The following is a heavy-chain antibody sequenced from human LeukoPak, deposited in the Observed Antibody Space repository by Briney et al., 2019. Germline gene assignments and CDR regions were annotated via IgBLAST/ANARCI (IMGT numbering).Heavy chain of an antibody. CDR2: IYYSGST. CDR3: VREGVYNFDSSGYFIFDY. J-gene: IGHJ4*02. CDR1: GGSISSSSNY. Sequence: PSETLSLTCTVSGGSISSSSNYWGWIRQPPGKGLEWIGGIYYSGSTYYNPSLKRRVTISVDTSKNQFSLKLTSVTAADTAVYYCVREGVYNFDSSGYFIFDYWGQGTLVTVSS. D-gene: IGHD3-22*01. V-gene: IGHV4-39*02.